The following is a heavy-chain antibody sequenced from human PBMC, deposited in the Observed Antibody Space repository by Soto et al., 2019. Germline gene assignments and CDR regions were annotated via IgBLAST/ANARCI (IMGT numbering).Heavy chain of an antibody. CDR2: INNDGSSR. D-gene: IGHD3-10*01. CDR1: GFTFNNFW. V-gene: IGHV3-74*01. CDR3: ERGVEENTVSGF. Sequence: GGSLRLSCAASGFTFNNFWMHWVRQVPGKGLVWISRINNDGSSRSYADSVKGRFTISRDNAKNTLFLQMSSLRVEDTAVYYWERGVEENTVSGFGGQGILAPVPS. J-gene: IGHJ4*02.